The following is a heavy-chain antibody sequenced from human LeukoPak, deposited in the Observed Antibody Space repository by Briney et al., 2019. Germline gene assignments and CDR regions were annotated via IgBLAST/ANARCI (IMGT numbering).Heavy chain of an antibody. CDR1: GFTFSSYA. CDR2: ISGSGGST. J-gene: IGHJ4*02. CDR3: AKCKSGGYIRYFDY. Sequence: PGGSLRLSCAASGFTFSSYAMSWVRQAPGKGLEWVSAISGSGGSTYYADSVKVRFTISRDNSKNTLYLQMNSLRAEDTAVYYCAKCKSGGYIRYFDYWGQGTLVTVSS. V-gene: IGHV3-23*01. D-gene: IGHD2-15*01.